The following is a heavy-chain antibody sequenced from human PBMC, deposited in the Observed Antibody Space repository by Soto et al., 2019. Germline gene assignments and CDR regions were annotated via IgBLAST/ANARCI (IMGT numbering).Heavy chain of an antibody. Sequence: QVQLVQSGAEVMKPGASVKVSCKSSGNSFTNYYFHWVRQAPGQGLEWMGIINPSGGSTSYAQKFQGSATMTRDTSTSTPYMELSGLSSEDTAMYYCAGRDRFLFSSWGQGTLVTVSS. J-gene: IGHJ5*02. CDR1: GNSFTNYY. CDR3: AGRDRFLFSS. V-gene: IGHV1-46*03. CDR2: INPSGGST. D-gene: IGHD2-2*01.